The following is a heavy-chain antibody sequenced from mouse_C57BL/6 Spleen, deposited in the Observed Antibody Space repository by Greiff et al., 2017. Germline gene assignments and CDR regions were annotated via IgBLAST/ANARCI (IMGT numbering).Heavy chain of an antibody. Sequence: EVKLMESGGGLVKPGGSLKLSCAASGFTFSSYPMSWVRQTPEKRLEWVATISGGGGNTYYPASVKGRFTISRDNAKNTMYLQMDRLRSEDTALYYCARHARTRYYFDYGGKGTTLTVSS. CDR2: ISGGGGNT. D-gene: IGHD6-1*01. CDR3: ARHARTRYYFDY. J-gene: IGHJ2*01. V-gene: IGHV5-9*01. CDR1: GFTFSSYP.